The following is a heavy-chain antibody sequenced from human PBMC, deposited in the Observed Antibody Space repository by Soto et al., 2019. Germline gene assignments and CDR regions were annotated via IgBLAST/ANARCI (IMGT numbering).Heavy chain of an antibody. CDR3: AKRGFIITGCYTQPFECFDP. CDR2: IIPIFGTA. J-gene: IGHJ5*02. CDR1: GGTFSSYA. V-gene: IGHV1-69*13. Sequence: SVKVSCKASGGTFSSYAISWVRQAPGQGLEWMGGIIPIFGTANYAQKFQGRVTITADESTSTAYIELSSLRSEDTAVYYCAKRGFIITGCYTQPFECFDPWGQGTLVTVSS. D-gene: IGHD2-2*02.